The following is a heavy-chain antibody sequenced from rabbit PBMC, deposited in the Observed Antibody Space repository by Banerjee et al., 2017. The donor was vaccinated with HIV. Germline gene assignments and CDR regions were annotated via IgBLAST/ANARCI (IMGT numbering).Heavy chain of an antibody. CDR2: IYAGSSGDT. CDR3: ARDRWLRCMDL. Sequence: EEYGGDLVQPEGSLTLTCKASGLDFSSSYWICWVRQAPGKGLEWIACIYAGSSGDTDYASWAKGRFTISKTSSTTVTLQMTSLTAADTATYFCARDRWLRCMDLWGPGTLVTVS. CDR1: GLDFSSSYW. D-gene: IGHD4-1*01. J-gene: IGHJ6*01. V-gene: IGHV1S45*01.